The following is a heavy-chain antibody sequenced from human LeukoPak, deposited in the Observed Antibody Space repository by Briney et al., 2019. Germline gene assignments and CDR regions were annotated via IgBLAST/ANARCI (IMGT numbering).Heavy chain of an antibody. CDR3: ARGRPKTLLWFREFPWKTNWFDP. D-gene: IGHD3-10*01. V-gene: IGHV1-8*01. J-gene: IGHJ5*02. CDR2: MNPNSGNT. Sequence: ASVKVSCKASGYTFTSYDINWVRQATGQGLEWTGWMNPNSGNTGYAQKFQGRVTMTRNTSISTAYMELSSLRSEDTAVYYCARGRPKTLLWFREFPWKTNWFDPWGQGTLVTVSS. CDR1: GYTFTSYD.